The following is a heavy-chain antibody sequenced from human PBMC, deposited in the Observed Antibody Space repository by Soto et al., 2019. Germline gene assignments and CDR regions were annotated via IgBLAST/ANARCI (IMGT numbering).Heavy chain of an antibody. D-gene: IGHD6-13*01. Sequence: GGSLRLSCAASGFTFSSYSMNWVRQAPGKGLEWVSSISSSSSYIYYADSVKGRFTISRDNAKNSLYLQMNSLRAEDTAVYYCARVAAAVPNPFDYWGQGTLVTVSS. CDR2: ISSSSSYI. CDR3: ARVAAAVPNPFDY. CDR1: GFTFSSYS. J-gene: IGHJ4*02. V-gene: IGHV3-21*01.